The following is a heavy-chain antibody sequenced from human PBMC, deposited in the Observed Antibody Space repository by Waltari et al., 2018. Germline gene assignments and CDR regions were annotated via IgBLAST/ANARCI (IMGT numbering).Heavy chain of an antibody. CDR2: INHSGST. J-gene: IGHJ3*01. Sequence: QVQLQQWGAGLLKPSETLSLTCAVYGGSFSGYYWSWIRQPPGKGLEWIGEINHSGSTNYNPSRKSRVTISVDTSKNQFSLKLSSVTAADTAVYYCARGLGGGEDYWGQGTMVTVSS. V-gene: IGHV4-34*01. D-gene: IGHD2-21*01. CDR1: GGSFSGYY. CDR3: ARGLGGGEDY.